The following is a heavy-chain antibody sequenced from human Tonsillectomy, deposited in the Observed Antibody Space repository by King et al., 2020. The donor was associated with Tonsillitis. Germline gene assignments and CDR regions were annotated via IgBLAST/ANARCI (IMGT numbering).Heavy chain of an antibody. Sequence: VQLQQWGAGLLKPSETLSLTCAVYGGSFSAYYRSWIRQPPGKGLEWIGDLNHNGSTSYNPSLKGRVTISVDTSKNQVSLKLSSVTAADTAVYYCSSIVIIPAGIEDFWGQGTLVTVSS. CDR2: LNHNGST. J-gene: IGHJ4*02. CDR3: SSIVIIPAGIEDF. D-gene: IGHD2-2*02. V-gene: IGHV4-34*01. CDR1: GGSFSAYY.